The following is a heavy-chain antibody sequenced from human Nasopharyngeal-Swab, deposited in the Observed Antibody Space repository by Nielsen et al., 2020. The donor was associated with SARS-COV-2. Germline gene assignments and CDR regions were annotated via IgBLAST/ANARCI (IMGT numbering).Heavy chain of an antibody. CDR1: GFSFNNHG. D-gene: IGHD5-12*01. Sequence: GASLKTSCAASGFSFNNHGMHWVRQAPGKGLEWVAVIWSDGKTTKYADSVKGRLTISRDKSRNTLYLQMNNMRVEDTAIYYCAREGPYSGTNVFDIWDEGTMVTVSS. J-gene: IGHJ3*02. V-gene: IGHV3-33*01. CDR2: IWSDGKTT. CDR3: AREGPYSGTNVFDI.